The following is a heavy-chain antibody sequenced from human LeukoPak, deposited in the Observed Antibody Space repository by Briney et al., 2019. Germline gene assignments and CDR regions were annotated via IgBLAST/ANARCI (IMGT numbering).Heavy chain of an antibody. V-gene: IGHV4-59*08. J-gene: IGHJ4*02. Sequence: SETLSLTCTVSGGSIRSYYWSWLRQPPGKGLEWIGYIYYSGSTNYNPSLKSRVTISVDTSKNQFSLKLSSVTATDTAVYYCARHGGFYFDSWGQGTLVTVSS. CDR3: ARHGGFYFDS. CDR2: IYYSGST. D-gene: IGHD3-16*01. CDR1: GGSIRSYY.